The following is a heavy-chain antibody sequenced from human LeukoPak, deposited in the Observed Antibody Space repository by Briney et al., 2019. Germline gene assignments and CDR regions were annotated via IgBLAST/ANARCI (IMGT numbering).Heavy chain of an antibody. J-gene: IGHJ6*04. D-gene: IGHD3-10*01. CDR1: GGSFSGYY. CDR3: ARGGPGGSGSYYNPRYYGMDV. CDR2: INHSGST. Sequence: SGTLSLTCAVYGGSFSGYYWSWIRQPPGKGLEWIGEINHSGSTNYNPSLKSRVTISVDTSKNQFSLKLSSVTAADTAVYYCARGGPGGSGSYYNPRYYGMDVWGKGTTVTVSS. V-gene: IGHV4-34*01.